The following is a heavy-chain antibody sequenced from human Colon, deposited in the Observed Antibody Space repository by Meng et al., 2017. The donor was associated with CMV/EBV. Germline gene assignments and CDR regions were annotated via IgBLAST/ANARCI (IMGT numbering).Heavy chain of an antibody. CDR3: ARAISAARRNYFGMDV. CDR1: GFSFSSYG. V-gene: IGHV3-30*02. D-gene: IGHD2-2*01. Sequence: GESLKISCAASGFSFSSYGMHWARQAPGKGLEWVAFIRHDGSDKYYADSVKGRFTISRDNSKNTLYLQMNSLRAEDTASYYCARAISAARRNYFGMDVWGQGTTVTVSS. J-gene: IGHJ6*02. CDR2: IRHDGSDK.